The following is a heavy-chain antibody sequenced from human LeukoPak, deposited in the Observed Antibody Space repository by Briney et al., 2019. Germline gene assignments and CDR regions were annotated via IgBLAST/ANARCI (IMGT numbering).Heavy chain of an antibody. CDR2: ISYDGSNK. V-gene: IGHV3-30*03. J-gene: IGHJ4*02. CDR1: GFTFSSYG. CDR3: ARARAHWDLSEVFDY. D-gene: IGHD1-26*01. Sequence: GRSLRLSCAASGFTFSSYGMHWVRQAPGKGLEWVAVISYDGSNKYYADSVKGRFTISRDNAKNSLYLQMNSLRAEDTAVYYCARARAHWDLSEVFDYWGQGTLVTVSS.